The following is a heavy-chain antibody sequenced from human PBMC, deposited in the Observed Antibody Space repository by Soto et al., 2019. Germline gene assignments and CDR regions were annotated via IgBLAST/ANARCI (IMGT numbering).Heavy chain of an antibody. J-gene: IGHJ4*02. Sequence: GASVKVSCKASGGTFSSYTISWVRQAPGQGLEWMGRIIPILGIANYAQKFQGRVTITADKSTSTAYMELSSLRSEDTAVYYCARGVNGYYFDYWGQGTLVTVSS. D-gene: IGHD6-25*01. CDR1: GGTFSSYT. CDR3: ARGVNGYYFDY. CDR2: IIPILGIA. V-gene: IGHV1-69*02.